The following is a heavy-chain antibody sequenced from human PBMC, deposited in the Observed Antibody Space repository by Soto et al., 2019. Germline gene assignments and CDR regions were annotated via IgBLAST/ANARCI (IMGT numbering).Heavy chain of an antibody. J-gene: IGHJ5*02. D-gene: IGHD5-18*01. CDR1: GGSISSGGYY. CDR3: ARASWIQLWVLDRPSWFDP. CDR2: IYYSGST. V-gene: IGHV4-31*03. Sequence: SETLSLTCTVSGGSISSGGYYWSWIRQHPGKGLEWIGYIYYSGSTYYNPSLKSRVTISVDTSKNQFSLKLSSVTAADTAVYYCARASWIQLWVLDRPSWFDPWGKGTLVTVSS.